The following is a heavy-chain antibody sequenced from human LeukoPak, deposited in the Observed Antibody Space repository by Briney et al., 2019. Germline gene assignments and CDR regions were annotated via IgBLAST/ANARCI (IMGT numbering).Heavy chain of an antibody. J-gene: IGHJ4*02. CDR1: GFIFTNYY. CDR2: TSPYNGNR. V-gene: IGHV1-18*04. D-gene: IGHD3-3*01. Sequence: ASVKVPCKASGFIFTNYYINWVRQAPGHGLELMGLTSPYNGNRNYAQNLEGRVTMTTDTSTSTAYMELRSLRSDDTAVYYCARDKMDYWNGYYRGGFDYWGQGTLVTVSS. CDR3: ARDKMDYWNGYYRGGFDY.